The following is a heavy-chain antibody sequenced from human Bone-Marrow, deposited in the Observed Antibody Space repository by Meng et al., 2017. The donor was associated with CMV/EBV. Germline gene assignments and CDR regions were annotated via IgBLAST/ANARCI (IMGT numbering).Heavy chain of an antibody. CDR1: GGSISSYY. Sequence: SETLSLTCTVSGGSISSYYWSWIRQPPGKGLEWIGYIYYSGSTNYNPSLKSRVTISVDTSKNQFSLKLSSVTAADTAVYYCARGSGGMGYCSSTSCYPHWGQGTLVTVSS. CDR2: IYYSGST. J-gene: IGHJ4*02. CDR3: ARGSGGMGYCSSTSCYPH. V-gene: IGHV4-59*01. D-gene: IGHD2-2*01.